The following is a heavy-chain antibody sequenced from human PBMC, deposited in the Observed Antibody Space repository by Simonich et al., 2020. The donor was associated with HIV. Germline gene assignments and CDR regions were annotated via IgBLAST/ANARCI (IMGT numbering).Heavy chain of an antibody. CDR1: GFSLNTGGVA. J-gene: IGHJ5*02. D-gene: IGHD3-10*01. V-gene: IGHV2-5*01. CDR3: AHRVSGRNWFDP. Sequence: QITLKESGPTLVKPTQTLTLTCTFSGFSLNTGGVAVAWIRQPPGKALEWLAHLYWNDDKRYRASLKSRLTITKDTSKNQVVLTMTNMDRVDTATYYCAHRVSGRNWFDPWGQGTLVTVSS. CDR2: LYWNDDK.